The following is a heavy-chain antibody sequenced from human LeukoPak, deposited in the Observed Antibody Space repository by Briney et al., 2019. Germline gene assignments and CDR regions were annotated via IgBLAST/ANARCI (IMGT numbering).Heavy chain of an antibody. V-gene: IGHV3-23*01. CDR3: AKDRTGYSYGYFLSP. CDR1: GFTFSSYA. J-gene: IGHJ5*02. Sequence: GGSLRLSRAASGFTFSSYAMTWVRQAPGKGLEWVSTITDSVSGGSTYYADSVKGRFTISRDNSKNTLYLQMSSLRAEDTAVYFCAKDRTGYSYGYFLSPWGQGTLVTVSS. CDR2: ITDSVSGGST. D-gene: IGHD5-18*01.